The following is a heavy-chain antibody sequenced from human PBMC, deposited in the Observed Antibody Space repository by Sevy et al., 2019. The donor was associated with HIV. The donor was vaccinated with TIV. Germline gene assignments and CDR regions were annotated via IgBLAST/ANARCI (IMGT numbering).Heavy chain of an antibody. J-gene: IGHJ6*02. CDR3: AKDLYYYDSREYYYGMDV. CDR1: GFTFSSYG. CDR2: ISYDGSTK. D-gene: IGHD3-22*01. Sequence: GGSLRLSCAASGFTFSSYGMHWVRQAPGKGLEWVAVISYDGSTKYDGDAVKGRFSISRDNSKNTLYLQMNSLRAEDTAVYYCAKDLYYYDSREYYYGMDVWGQRTTVTVSS. V-gene: IGHV3-30*18.